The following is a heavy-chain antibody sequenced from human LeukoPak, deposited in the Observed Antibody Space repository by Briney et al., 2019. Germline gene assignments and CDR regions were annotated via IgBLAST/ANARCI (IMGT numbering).Heavy chain of an antibody. D-gene: IGHD3-3*01. V-gene: IGHV3-7*01. CDR1: GFTFSSYW. CDR2: IKQDGSEK. CDR3: ARERQNKDFWSGGDY. Sequence: GGSLRLSCAASGFTFSSYWMSWVRQAPGKRLEWVANIKQDGSEKYYVDSVKGRFTISRDNAKNSLYLQMNSLRAEDTAVYYCARERQNKDFWSGGDYWGQGTLVTVSS. J-gene: IGHJ4*02.